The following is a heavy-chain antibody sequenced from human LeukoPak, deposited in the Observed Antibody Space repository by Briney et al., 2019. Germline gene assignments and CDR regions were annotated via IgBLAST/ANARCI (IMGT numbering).Heavy chain of an antibody. V-gene: IGHV4-59*01. CDR2: IYYSGST. Sequence: SETLSLTCTVSGGSISSYYWSWIWQPPGKGLEWIGYIYYSGSTNYNPSLKSRVTISVDTSKNQFSLKLSSVTAAGTAVYYCARGPWYFDLWGRGTLVTVSS. CDR3: ARGPWYFDL. J-gene: IGHJ2*01. CDR1: GGSISSYY.